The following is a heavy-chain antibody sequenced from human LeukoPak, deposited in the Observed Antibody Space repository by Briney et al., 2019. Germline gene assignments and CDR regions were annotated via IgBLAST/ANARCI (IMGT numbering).Heavy chain of an antibody. CDR3: ARGEGYQLLHSY. CDR1: GYSISSGYY. CDR2: IYYSGST. V-gene: IGHV4-61*01. D-gene: IGHD2-2*01. J-gene: IGHJ4*02. Sequence: SETLSLTCIVSGYSISSGYYWSWIRQPPGKGLEWIGYIYYSGSTNYNPSLKSRVTISVDTSKNQFSLKLSSVTAADTAVYYCARGEGYQLLHSYWGQGTLVTVSS.